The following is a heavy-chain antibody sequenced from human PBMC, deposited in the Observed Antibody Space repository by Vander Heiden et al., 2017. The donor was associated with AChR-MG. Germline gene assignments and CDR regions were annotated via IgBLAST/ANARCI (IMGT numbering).Heavy chain of an antibody. D-gene: IGHD1-26*01. CDR3: ARELTGSFYFDF. CDR2: INPSLDST. J-gene: IGHJ4*02. CDR1: GFTFTNYH. V-gene: IGHV1-46*03. Sequence: QVQLVQSGAEAKKPGASLKVSCKTSGFTFTNYHMHWVRQAPGQGLEWVGTINPSLDSTHYAQKFQGRVRMTRDTSTKTVYMDMTSLRPEDTAVYFCARELTGSFYFDFWGQGSLVTVSS.